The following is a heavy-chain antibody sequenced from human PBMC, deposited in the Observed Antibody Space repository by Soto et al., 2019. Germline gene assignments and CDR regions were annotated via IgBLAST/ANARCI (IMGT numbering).Heavy chain of an antibody. CDR3: AKTLLRWYFDL. CDR2: ISGSGDST. CDR1: GFTFSSYG. Sequence: DVQLLESGGGLVQPGGSLRLSCAASGFTFSSYGISWVRQAPGKGLEWVSAISGSGDSTYYADSVKGRFTISRDNSKNTLYLQMNSLRAEDTAVYYCAKTLLRWYFDLWGRGTLVTVSS. V-gene: IGHV3-23*01. D-gene: IGHD2-15*01. J-gene: IGHJ2*01.